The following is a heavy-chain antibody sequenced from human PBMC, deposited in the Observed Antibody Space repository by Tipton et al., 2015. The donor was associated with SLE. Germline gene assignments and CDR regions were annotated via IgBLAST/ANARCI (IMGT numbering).Heavy chain of an antibody. Sequence: LRLSCTVSGGSINSYYWSWIRQPPGKRPEWAGYIYHTKYNPSFSGYTNYNPSLKSRVTISVDTSKNQFSLKLSSVTAADTAVYYGATDPFDWYVDLSVRGALVTFSS. CDR1: GGSINSYY. V-gene: IGHV4-59*12. CDR3: ATDPFDWYVDL. D-gene: IGHD3-3*02. CDR2: IYHTKYNPSFSGYT. J-gene: IGHJ2*01.